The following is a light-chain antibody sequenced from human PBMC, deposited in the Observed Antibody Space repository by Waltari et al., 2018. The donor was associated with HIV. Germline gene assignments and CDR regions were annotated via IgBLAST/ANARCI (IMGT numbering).Light chain of an antibody. J-gene: IGKJ1*01. CDR3: QQSHVTPRT. CDR1: QSISTY. V-gene: IGKV1-39*01. CDR2: DAS. Sequence: TQSPATLSASVGDRVTITCRASQSISTYLNWYQQKPGKAPKVLIYDASSMQSGVPSRCSGSGSATDVTLIISSRQPEDFATYHCQQSHVTPRTFGQGNKVEIK.